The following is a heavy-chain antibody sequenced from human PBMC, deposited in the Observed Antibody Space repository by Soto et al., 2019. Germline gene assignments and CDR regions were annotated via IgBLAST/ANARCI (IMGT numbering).Heavy chain of an antibody. CDR2: ISAFNGKT. J-gene: IGHJ4*02. Sequence: QVPLIQSGAEVKKPGASVKVSCKASGYTFPNYGINWVRQAPGEGLAWMGWISAFNGKTIYAQSFLGKFTMTTDSSATIAYMALRSLESDDTAVYYCARGQGDNGFDLQIDHWGQGTLVTVSS. CDR1: GYTFPNYG. CDR3: ARGQGDNGFDLQIDH. V-gene: IGHV1-18*01. D-gene: IGHD5-12*01.